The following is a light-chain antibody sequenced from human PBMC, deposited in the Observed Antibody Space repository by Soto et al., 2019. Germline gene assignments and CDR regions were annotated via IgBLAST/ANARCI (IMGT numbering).Light chain of an antibody. CDR1: QSVSSR. V-gene: IGKV3-15*01. J-gene: IGKJ5*01. CDR2: GAS. Sequence: VMTQSPATLSVSPGERVTLSCRASQSVSSRLAWYHQKPGQSPRLLIYGASTRATGIPARFSGSGSGTEFTLTISSLEPEDFAVYYCQQRSNWLITFGQGTRLEIK. CDR3: QQRSNWLIT.